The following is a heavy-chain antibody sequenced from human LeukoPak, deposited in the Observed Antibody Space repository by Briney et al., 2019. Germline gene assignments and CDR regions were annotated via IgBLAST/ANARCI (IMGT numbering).Heavy chain of an antibody. V-gene: IGHV3-7*01. J-gene: IGHJ3*02. CDR1: GFTFSSYW. D-gene: IGHD3-10*01. CDR2: IKQDGSEK. Sequence: PGGSLRLSCAASGFTFSSYWMSWVRQAPGKGLEWVANIKQDGSEKYYVDSVKGRFTISRDNAKNSLYLQMNSLRAEDTAVYYCAREGYYGSGSYRRDDAFDIWGQGTMVTVSS. CDR3: AREGYYGSGSYRRDDAFDI.